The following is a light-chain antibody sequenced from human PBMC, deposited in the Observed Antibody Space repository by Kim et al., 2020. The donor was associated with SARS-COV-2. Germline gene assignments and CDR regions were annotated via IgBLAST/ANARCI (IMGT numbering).Light chain of an antibody. Sequence: EIVLTQSPATLSLSPGDGATLSSRASQSVDGYLAWLQQKPGQPPRLLISNASNRAAGVPARFSGSGSGTDFTLTISSLGPDDFAVYYCQQRRKSITFGQGTRLEIK. J-gene: IGKJ5*01. CDR1: QSVDGY. V-gene: IGKV3-11*01. CDR2: NAS. CDR3: QQRRKSIT.